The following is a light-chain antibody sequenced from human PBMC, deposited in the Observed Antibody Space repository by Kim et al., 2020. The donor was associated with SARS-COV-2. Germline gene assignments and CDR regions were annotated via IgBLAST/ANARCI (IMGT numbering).Light chain of an antibody. J-gene: IGKJ4*01. CDR3: QQYYTTPLT. Sequence: ITHSLAWYQQRPRKAPKLLLYGASRLERGVPSTFSGGGSGTNFTLTISSLQAEDFATYYCQQYYTTPLTFGGGTTVEI. CDR1: ITHS. CDR2: GAS. V-gene: IGKV1-NL1*01.